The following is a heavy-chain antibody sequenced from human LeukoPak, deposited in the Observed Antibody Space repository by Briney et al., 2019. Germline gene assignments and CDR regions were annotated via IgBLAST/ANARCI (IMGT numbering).Heavy chain of an antibody. CDR1: GYTFTGYY. V-gene: IGHV1-2*02. J-gene: IGHJ4*02. CDR2: INPKSGGT. D-gene: IGHD1-26*01. Sequence: ASVKVSCKASGYTFTGYYMHWVRQAPGQGLEWMGWINPKSGGTNYAQKFQGRVTMTRDTSISTAYMEVSRLRSDDTAVYYCARDSVESGRYFDYWGQGTRVTVSS. CDR3: ARDSVESGRYFDY.